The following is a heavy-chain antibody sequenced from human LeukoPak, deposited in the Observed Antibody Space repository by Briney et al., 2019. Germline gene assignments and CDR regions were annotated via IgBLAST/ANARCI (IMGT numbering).Heavy chain of an antibody. V-gene: IGHV4-59*08. CDR1: GGSISSYY. J-gene: IGHJ5*02. CDR3: ARYRNDWFDP. CDR2: IYYSGST. Sequence: SETLSLTCTVSGGSISSYYWSWIRQPPGKGLEWIGYIYYSGSTNYNPSLKSRVTISVDTYKNQFSLKLSSVTAADTAVYYCARYRNDWFDPWGQGTLVTVSS.